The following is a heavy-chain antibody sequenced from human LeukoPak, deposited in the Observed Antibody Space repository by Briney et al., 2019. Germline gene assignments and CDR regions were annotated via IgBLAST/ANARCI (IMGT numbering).Heavy chain of an antibody. CDR3: AGGYCSSTSCYKTVYYYYYMDV. CDR2: IKQDGSQT. Sequence: GGSLRLSCEASGFTFSAYWMSWVRQAPGKGLEWVANIKQDGSQTYHADSVKGRFTISRDNAENSLYLQMNSLRAEDTAVYYCAGGYCSSTSCYKTVYYYYYMDVWGKGTTVTVSS. V-gene: IGHV3-7*01. D-gene: IGHD2-2*01. CDR1: GFTFSAYW. J-gene: IGHJ6*03.